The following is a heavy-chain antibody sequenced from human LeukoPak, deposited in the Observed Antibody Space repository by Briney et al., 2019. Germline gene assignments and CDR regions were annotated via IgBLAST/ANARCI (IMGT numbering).Heavy chain of an antibody. CDR3: ARDSRGAFDI. Sequence: PSETLSLTCTVSGGSISSYYWSWIRQPPGKGLEWIGYIYYSGSTNYNPSLKSRVTISVDTSKNQFSLKLSSVAAADTAVYYCARDSRGAFDIWGQGTMVTVSS. CDR1: GGSISSYY. V-gene: IGHV4-59*01. CDR2: IYYSGST. J-gene: IGHJ3*02.